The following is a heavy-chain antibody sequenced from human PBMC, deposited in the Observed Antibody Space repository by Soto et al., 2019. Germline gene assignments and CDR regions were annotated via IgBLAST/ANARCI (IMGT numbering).Heavy chain of an antibody. Sequence: GESLKISCKGSGYSFTSYWIGWVRQMPGKGLEGVMSIYPGNTDTRYSPSVQGQVTISADKSTSTAYLQWSSLKATDTAMYYCTRGNYYDSSGYANYWGQGTLVTVSS. V-gene: IGHV5-51*01. D-gene: IGHD3-22*01. J-gene: IGHJ4*02. CDR1: GYSFTSYW. CDR2: IYPGNTDT. CDR3: TRGNYYDSSGYANY.